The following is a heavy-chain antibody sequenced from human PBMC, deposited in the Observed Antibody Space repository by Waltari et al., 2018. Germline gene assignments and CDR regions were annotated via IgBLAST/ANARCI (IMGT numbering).Heavy chain of an antibody. CDR3: ARALYSTSWYQPFSV. CDR2: ISFDGSDE. D-gene: IGHD6-13*01. J-gene: IGHJ3*01. CDR1: GFTFSSYA. Sequence: QVQLVESGGGVVQPGTSLRLSCAASGFTFSSYAMNWVRQAPGKGLEWGAGISFDGSDEYYADSVNGRFTVSRDKSKAAVYLLMNSLRTEDTAVYYCARALYSTSWYQPFSVWGQGTLVTVSS. V-gene: IGHV3-30*01.